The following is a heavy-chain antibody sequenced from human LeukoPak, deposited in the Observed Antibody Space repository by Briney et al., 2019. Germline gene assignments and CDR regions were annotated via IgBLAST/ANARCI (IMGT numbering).Heavy chain of an antibody. D-gene: IGHD3-9*01. CDR2: ICISGSTI. CDR3: ANFHYDSFTGYYTVVDC. J-gene: IGHJ4*02. CDR1: GFSFSEYY. V-gene: IGHV3-11*04. Sequence: GGSLSLSCAASGFSFSEYYMSLIRQAPGEGLEWVSYICISGSTIYYADSVEGQFTISRDNAKNSLYLQMDSLRAEDWAVNCVANFHYDSFTGYYTVVDCWGGGTVDSVSS.